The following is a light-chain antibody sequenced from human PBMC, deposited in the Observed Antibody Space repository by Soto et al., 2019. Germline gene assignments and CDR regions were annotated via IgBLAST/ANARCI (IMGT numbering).Light chain of an antibody. CDR3: SSYTSTTDV. V-gene: IGLV2-14*01. Sequence: SALTQPASVSGSPGQSITIFCTGTSSDVGAYNYVSWYQQHPGKAPKLMIYEVSNRPSGVSNRFSGSKSDNTASLTISGLQAEDEADYYCSSYTSTTDVFGTGTKVTVL. J-gene: IGLJ1*01. CDR1: SSDVGAYNY. CDR2: EVS.